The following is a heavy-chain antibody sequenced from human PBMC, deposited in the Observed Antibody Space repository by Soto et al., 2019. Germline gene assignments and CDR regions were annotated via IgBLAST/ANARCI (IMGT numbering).Heavy chain of an antibody. D-gene: IGHD6-6*01. CDR2: IHPSPSYT. CDR1: GCSFASYW. CDR3: ARQYSSSSSFDP. V-gene: IGHV5-10-1*04. J-gene: IGHJ5*02. Sequence: PGGSLKISCKGSGCSFASYWISWVRQMPRTRIEWMGKIHPSPSYTTYSPSFQGPANISADQSISNAYLQWSSMKASDNAMYYCARQYSSSSSFDPWGQGTLVTVSS.